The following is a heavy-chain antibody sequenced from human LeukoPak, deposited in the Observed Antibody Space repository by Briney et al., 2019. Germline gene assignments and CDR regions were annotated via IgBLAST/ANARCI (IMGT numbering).Heavy chain of an antibody. V-gene: IGHV4-34*01. Sequence: PPQSLSPTCALYGGSLTDHYTSWIRHPPGKGLEWVGEINNRGRSNCHPSLKSLSTMSLDTSRNHFSLKLSSVAAADTAVYYCASQVRLERRYYCYYLDVWDKGTTVTVSS. CDR2: INNRGRS. J-gene: IGHJ6*03. CDR3: ASQVRLERRYYCYYLDV. D-gene: IGHD1-1*01. CDR1: GGSLTDHY.